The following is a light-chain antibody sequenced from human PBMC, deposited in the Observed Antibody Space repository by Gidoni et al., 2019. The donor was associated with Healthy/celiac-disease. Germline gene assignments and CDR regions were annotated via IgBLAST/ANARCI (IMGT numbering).Light chain of an antibody. CDR2: GAS. V-gene: IGKV3-20*01. CDR1: QSVSSSY. CDR3: QQYGSSRT. J-gene: IGKJ2*01. Sequence: EIVLTQSPGTLSLSPGESATLSCRASQSVSSSYLAWYQQKPGQAPRLLIYGASRRATGIPDRVSGSGSGTDFTLTISRLEPEDVAVYYWQQYGSSRTFGQGTKLEIK.